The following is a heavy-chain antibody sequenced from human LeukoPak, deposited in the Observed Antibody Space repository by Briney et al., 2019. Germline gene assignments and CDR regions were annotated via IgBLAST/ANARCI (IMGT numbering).Heavy chain of an antibody. V-gene: IGHV3-74*03. Sequence: GGSLRLSCTASGFTYSSFYMHWVRQVPGKGLVWVSRIYNDGTNTKYAGFVEGRFTISRDNAKNTLYLQMNSLRVEDTGVYYCARGIYGDPVAFDYWGQGILVTVSS. CDR1: GFTYSSFY. D-gene: IGHD4-17*01. CDR2: IYNDGTNT. CDR3: ARGIYGDPVAFDY. J-gene: IGHJ4*02.